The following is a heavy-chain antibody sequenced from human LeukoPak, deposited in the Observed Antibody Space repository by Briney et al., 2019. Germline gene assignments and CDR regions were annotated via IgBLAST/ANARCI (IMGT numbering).Heavy chain of an antibody. V-gene: IGHV4-61*02. CDR1: GGSISSSSYY. D-gene: IGHD3-10*01. CDR2: IYTSGST. Sequence: SETLSLTCTVSGGSISSSSYYWGWIRQPAGKGLEWIGRIYTSGSTNYNPSLKSRVTMSVDTSKNQFSLKLSSVTAADTAVYYCARGFGVNFDYWGQGTLVTVSS. CDR3: ARGFGVNFDY. J-gene: IGHJ4*02.